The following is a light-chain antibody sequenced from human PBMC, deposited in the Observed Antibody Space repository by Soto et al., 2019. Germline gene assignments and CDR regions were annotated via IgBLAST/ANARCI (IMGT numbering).Light chain of an antibody. J-gene: IGLJ3*02. CDR1: SSDVGDYNY. CDR2: EVS. Sequence: QSALTQPASVSGSPGQSITISCTGTSSDVGDYNYVSWYQQHPGKAPKLMIYEVSNRPSGVSNRFSGSKSGNTASVTISGLQAEDEADYYCSSYTSSNTWVFGGGTKLTVL. V-gene: IGLV2-14*01. CDR3: SSYTSSNTWV.